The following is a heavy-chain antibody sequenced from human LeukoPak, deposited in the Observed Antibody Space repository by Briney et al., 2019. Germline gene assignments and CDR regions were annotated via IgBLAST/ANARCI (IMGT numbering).Heavy chain of an antibody. CDR2: IGGSGGST. CDR3: AKRQIIVVSAFDY. J-gene: IGHJ4*02. V-gene: IGHV3-23*01. D-gene: IGHD2-2*01. Sequence: AGGSLRLSCAASGFTFSSYAMSWVRQAPGKGLEWVSAIGGSGGSTYYADSVKGRFTISRDNSKNTLYLQMNSLRAEDTAVYYCAKRQIIVVSAFDYWGQGTLVTVSS. CDR1: GFTFSSYA.